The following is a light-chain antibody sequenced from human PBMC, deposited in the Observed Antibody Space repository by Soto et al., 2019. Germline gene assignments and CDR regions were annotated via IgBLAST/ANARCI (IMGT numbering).Light chain of an antibody. J-gene: IGLJ3*02. V-gene: IGLV1-47*01. Sequence: QSVLTQPTSVSGTPGQRVTISCSGSSSNVGSNFVYWYQQFPGTAPKLLIYRTDQRPSGVPDRFSASKPGTSASLAISGLRSDDEADYYCAAWDNSLRWVFGGGTKLTVL. CDR1: SSNVGSNF. CDR3: AAWDNSLRWV. CDR2: RTD.